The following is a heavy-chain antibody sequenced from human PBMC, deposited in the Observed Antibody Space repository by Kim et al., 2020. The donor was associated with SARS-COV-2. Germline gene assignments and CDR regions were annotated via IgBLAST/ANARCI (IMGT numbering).Heavy chain of an antibody. CDR3: AKDMGDGYSSGWYHYYYG. Sequence: GGSLRLSCPASGFTFDDYAMHWVRQAPGKGLEWVSGISWNSGSIGYADSVKGRFTISRDNAKNSLYLQMNSLRAEDTALYYCAKDMGDGYSSGWYHYYYG. CDR1: GFTFDDYA. V-gene: IGHV3-9*01. CDR2: ISWNSGSI. D-gene: IGHD6-19*01. J-gene: IGHJ6*01.